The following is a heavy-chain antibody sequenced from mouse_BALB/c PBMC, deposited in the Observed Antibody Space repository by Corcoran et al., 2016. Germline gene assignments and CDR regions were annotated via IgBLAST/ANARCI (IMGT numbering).Heavy chain of an antibody. V-gene: IGHV14-3*02. CDR2: IDPANGKT. CDR3: ARDYDYDDAMDY. D-gene: IGHD2-4*01. Sequence: EVQLQQSGTELVKPGASVKLSCTASGFNIKDTYMHWVNQRPEQGLEWIGRIDPANGKTKYDPNFQGKATITADTSSNTAYLQLSSLTSEDTAVYYCARDYDYDDAMDYWGQGISVTVSS. CDR1: GFNIKDTY. J-gene: IGHJ4*01.